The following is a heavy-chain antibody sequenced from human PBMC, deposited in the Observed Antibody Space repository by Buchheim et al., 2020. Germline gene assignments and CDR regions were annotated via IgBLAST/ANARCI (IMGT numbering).Heavy chain of an antibody. Sequence: QVQLQQWGAGLLKPSETLSLTCAVYGGSFSGYYWSWIRQPPGKGLEWIGEINHSGSTNYNPSLKSRVTISVDTSKNQFSLKLSSVTAADTAVYYCARAAVTPTIFGVVITLYFDYWGQGTL. CDR1: GGSFSGYY. CDR3: ARAAVTPTIFGVVITLYFDY. J-gene: IGHJ4*02. CDR2: INHSGST. V-gene: IGHV4-34*01. D-gene: IGHD3-3*01.